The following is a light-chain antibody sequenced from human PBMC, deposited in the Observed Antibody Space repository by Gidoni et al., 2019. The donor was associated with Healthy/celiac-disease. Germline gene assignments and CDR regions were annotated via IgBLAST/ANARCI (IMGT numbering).Light chain of an antibody. CDR3: CSYAGSYTLV. CDR1: SSDVGGYNY. V-gene: IGLV2-11*01. J-gene: IGLJ2*01. Sequence: SALTQPRSASGPPGQSVTISCTGTSSDVGGYNYVSWYQQHPGKAPKLMIYDVSKRPSGVPDRFSGSKSGNTASLTISGLQAEDEADYYCCSYAGSYTLVFGGGTKLTVL. CDR2: DVS.